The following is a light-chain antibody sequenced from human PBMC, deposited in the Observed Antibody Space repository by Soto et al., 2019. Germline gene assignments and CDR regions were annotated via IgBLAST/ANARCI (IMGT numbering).Light chain of an antibody. V-gene: IGKV4-1*01. Sequence: DIVLTQSPDSLAVSLGDRATINCKSSQSLFYSSNHKSYLAWYQQKPGRPPKLLIRWASTRESGVSDRFSGSGSETDFTLTISSLQAGDVAVYYCQQYSLAPTFGQGTRLEIK. CDR2: WAS. J-gene: IGKJ2*01. CDR3: QQYSLAPT. CDR1: QSLFYSSNHKSY.